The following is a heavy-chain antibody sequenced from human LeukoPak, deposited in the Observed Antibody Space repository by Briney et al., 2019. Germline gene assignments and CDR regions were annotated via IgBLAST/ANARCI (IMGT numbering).Heavy chain of an antibody. CDR3: TTSFIPGVDY. CDR1: GFTFSNAW. V-gene: IGHV3-15*01. Sequence: GGSLRLSCAASGFTFSNAWMSWVRQAPGKGLEWVGRIKSKTDGGTTDYAAPVKGRFTISRDDSKNTLYLQMKTEDTAVYYCTTSFIPGVDYWGQGTLVTVSS. J-gene: IGHJ4*02. CDR2: IKSKTDGGTT. D-gene: IGHD7-27*01.